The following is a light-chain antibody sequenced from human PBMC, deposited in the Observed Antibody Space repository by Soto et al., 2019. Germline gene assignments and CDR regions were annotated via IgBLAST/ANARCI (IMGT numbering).Light chain of an antibody. J-gene: IGLJ2*01. V-gene: IGLV1-40*01. CDR2: GNS. Sequence: QSVLTQPPSVSGAPGQRVTISCTGSSSNIGAGYGVHWYQQLPGTAPKLLIYGNSNRPSGVPDRFSGSKSGTSASLAITGLQAEDADDYYCQSYGSSLSVVFGGGTKLTVL. CDR3: QSYGSSLSVV. CDR1: SSNIGAGYG.